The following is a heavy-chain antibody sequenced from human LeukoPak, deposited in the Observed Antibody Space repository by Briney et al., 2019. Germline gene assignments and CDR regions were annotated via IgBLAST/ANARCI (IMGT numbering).Heavy chain of an antibody. J-gene: IGHJ4*02. CDR3: ASSGYSSSWMGY. CDR1: GGSFSGYY. CDR2: INHSGST. D-gene: IGHD6-13*01. V-gene: IGHV4-34*01. Sequence: SETLSLTCAVYGGSFSGYYWSWIRQPPGKGLEWIGEINHSGSTNYNPSLKSRVTISVDTSKNQFSLKLSSVTAADTAVYYRASSGYSSSWMGYWGQGTLVTVSS.